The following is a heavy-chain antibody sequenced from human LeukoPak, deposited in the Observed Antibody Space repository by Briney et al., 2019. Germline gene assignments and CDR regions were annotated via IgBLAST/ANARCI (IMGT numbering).Heavy chain of an antibody. CDR2: INHSGST. V-gene: IGHV4-34*01. Sequence: SETLSLTCAVYGGSSSGYYWSWIRQPPGKGLEWIGEINHSGSTNYNASLKSRVTISVDTSKNQSSLRLSSVTAADTAVYYCAPRGDIEHSYGYGKWFDPWGQGTRVTVSS. J-gene: IGHJ5*02. CDR3: APRGDIEHSYGYGKWFDP. CDR1: GGSSSGYY. D-gene: IGHD5-18*01.